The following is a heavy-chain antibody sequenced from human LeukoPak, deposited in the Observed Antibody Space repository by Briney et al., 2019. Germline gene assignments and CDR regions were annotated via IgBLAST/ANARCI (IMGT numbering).Heavy chain of an antibody. D-gene: IGHD2-2*01. CDR3: ARVPLSNFDY. CDR1: GYSISSGYY. CDR2: IYHSGST. J-gene: IGHJ4*02. V-gene: IGHV4-38-2*02. Sequence: SETLSLTCTVSGYSISSGYYWGWIRQPPGNGLEWIGSIYHSGSTYYNPSLKSRVTISVDTSKNQFSLKLSSVTAADTAVYYCARVPLSNFDYWGQGTLVTVSS.